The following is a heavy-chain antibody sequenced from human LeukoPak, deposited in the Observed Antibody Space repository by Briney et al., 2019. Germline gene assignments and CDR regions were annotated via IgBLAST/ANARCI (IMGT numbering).Heavy chain of an antibody. J-gene: IGHJ4*02. CDR2: ISSRSSYI. CDR3: ASGVNYFDY. V-gene: IGHV3-21*01. Sequence: GGSLRLFCAASGFTFSSYNMKWVRQAPGKGLEWVSSISSRSSYIFYADSVKGRFTISRDNAKKSLYLQTNSLRAEDTAVYYCASGVNYFDYWGQGTLVTVSS. D-gene: IGHD3-3*01. CDR1: GFTFSSYN.